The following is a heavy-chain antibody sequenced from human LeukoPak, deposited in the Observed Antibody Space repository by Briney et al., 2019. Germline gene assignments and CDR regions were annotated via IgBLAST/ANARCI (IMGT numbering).Heavy chain of an antibody. CDR2: IYYSGTS. J-gene: IGHJ3*02. CDR3: ARHDQVSTSSPKFNDAFDI. CDR1: GDSMTSYY. Sequence: PSETLSLTCTVSGDSMTSYYWSWIRQPPGKGLEWIGNIYYSGTSNYNPSLGSRVTISEDTSKNQFSLELNSVTVADTAVYYCARHDQVSTSSPKFNDAFDIWGQGTMVTVSS. D-gene: IGHD2-2*01. V-gene: IGHV4-59*08.